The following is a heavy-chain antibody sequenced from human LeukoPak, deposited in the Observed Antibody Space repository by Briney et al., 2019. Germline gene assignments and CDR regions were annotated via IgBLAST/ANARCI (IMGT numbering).Heavy chain of an antibody. Sequence: ASVKVSCKASGYTFTSYGISWVRQAPGQGLEWMGWISAYNGNTNYAQKLQGRVTMTTDTSTSTAYMEPRSLRSDDTAVYYCARGKITMIVDGSFDYWGQGTLVTVSS. CDR2: ISAYNGNT. CDR3: ARGKITMIVDGSFDY. CDR1: GYTFTSYG. V-gene: IGHV1-18*01. J-gene: IGHJ4*02. D-gene: IGHD3-22*01.